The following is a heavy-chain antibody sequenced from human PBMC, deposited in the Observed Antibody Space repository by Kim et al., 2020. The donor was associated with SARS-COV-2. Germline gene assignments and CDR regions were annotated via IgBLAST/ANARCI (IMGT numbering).Heavy chain of an antibody. J-gene: IGHJ4*02. D-gene: IGHD6-13*01. CDR2: INAGNGNT. Sequence: ASVTVSCKASGHTFTSYAMHWVRQAPGQRLEWMGWINAGNGNTKYSQKFQGRVTITRDTSASTAYMELSSLRSEDTAVYYCAREYSSRWYDYWGQGILVTVPS. V-gene: IGHV1-3*01. CDR3: AREYSSRWYDY. CDR1: GHTFTSYA.